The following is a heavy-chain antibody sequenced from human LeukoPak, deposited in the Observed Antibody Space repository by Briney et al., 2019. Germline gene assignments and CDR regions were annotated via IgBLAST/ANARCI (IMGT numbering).Heavy chain of an antibody. CDR1: GFTFSSYA. D-gene: IGHD3-22*01. CDR2: ISGSGGST. CDR3: AKGLDYDSSGSDY. V-gene: IGHV3-23*01. J-gene: IGHJ4*02. Sequence: GGSLRLSCAASGFTFSSYAMSWARQAPGKGLEWVSAISGSGGSTYYADSVKGRFTISRDNSKNTLYLQMNSLRAEDTAVYYCAKGLDYDSSGSDYWGQGTLVTVSS.